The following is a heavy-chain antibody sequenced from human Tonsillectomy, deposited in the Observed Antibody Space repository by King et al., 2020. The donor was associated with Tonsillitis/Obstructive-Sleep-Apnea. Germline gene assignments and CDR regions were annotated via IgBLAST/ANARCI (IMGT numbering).Heavy chain of an antibody. D-gene: IGHD6-19*01. CDR2: FDPEDGET. Sequence: QLVQSGAEVKKPGASVKVSCKVSGYTLTELSMHWVRQAPGKGLEWMGGFDPEDGETIYAQKFQGRVTMTEDTSTDTAYMELRSLRSEDTAVYYCATASPQSSGWYPDYYYYYMDVWGKGTTVTVSS. J-gene: IGHJ6*03. CDR3: ATASPQSSGWYPDYYYYYMDV. V-gene: IGHV1-24*01. CDR1: GYTLTELS.